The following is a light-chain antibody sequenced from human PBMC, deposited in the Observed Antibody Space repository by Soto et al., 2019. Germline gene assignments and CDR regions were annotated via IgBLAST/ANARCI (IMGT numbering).Light chain of an antibody. Sequence: QSALTQPASVSGSPGQSITISCTGTSNDVGSNSLVSWYQQHPGKAPKVMIYEDSKRPSGVSNRFSGSKSGNTASLTISGLQAEDEADYYCCSYAGSGTYYVFGTGTKVTVL. V-gene: IGLV2-23*01. J-gene: IGLJ1*01. CDR3: CSYAGSGTYYV. CDR2: EDS. CDR1: SNDVGSNSL.